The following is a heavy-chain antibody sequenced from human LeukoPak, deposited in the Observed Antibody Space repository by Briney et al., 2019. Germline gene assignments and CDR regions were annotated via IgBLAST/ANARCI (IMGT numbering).Heavy chain of an antibody. CDR3: AKERYDFWSGYTYYFDY. D-gene: IGHD3-3*01. CDR2: ISRSSSDI. Sequence: GGSLRLSCAASGFTFSSYSMNWVRQAPGKGLEWVSSISRSSSDIYYADSVKGRFAISRDNSKNTLYLQMNSLRAEDTAVYYCAKERYDFWSGYTYYFDYWGQGTLVTVSS. J-gene: IGHJ4*02. CDR1: GFTFSSYS. V-gene: IGHV3-21*01.